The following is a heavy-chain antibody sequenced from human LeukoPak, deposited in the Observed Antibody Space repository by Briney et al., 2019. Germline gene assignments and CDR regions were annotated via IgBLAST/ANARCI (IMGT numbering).Heavy chain of an antibody. CDR2: IYYSGST. D-gene: IGHD6-13*01. Sequence: SETLSLTCTVSGGSISRSSYYWGWIRQPPGKGLEWIGSIYYSGSTYYNPSLKSRVTISVDTSKNQFSLKLSSVTAADTAVYYCARAGIAAADYWGQGTLVTVSS. V-gene: IGHV4-39*07. J-gene: IGHJ4*02. CDR3: ARAGIAAADY. CDR1: GGSISRSSYY.